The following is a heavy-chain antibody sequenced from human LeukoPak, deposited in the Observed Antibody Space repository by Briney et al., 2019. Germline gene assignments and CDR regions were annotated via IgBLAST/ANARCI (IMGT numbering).Heavy chain of an antibody. CDR3: ARDRAAADLDY. J-gene: IGHJ4*02. CDR2: IFGGGGT. V-gene: IGHV3-66*01. D-gene: IGHD6-13*01. Sequence: PGGSLRLSCAASGFTVSSTYMNWVRQAPGKGLEWVSVIFGGGGTYYADSVKGRFIISRDNSKNTLYLQMNSLRAEDTAVYYCARDRAAADLDYWGQGTLVTVSS. CDR1: GFTVSSTY.